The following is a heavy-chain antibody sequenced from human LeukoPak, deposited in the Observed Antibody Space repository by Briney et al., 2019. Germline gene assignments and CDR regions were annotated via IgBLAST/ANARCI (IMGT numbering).Heavy chain of an antibody. CDR1: GYTFTSYG. D-gene: IGHD3-10*01. CDR3: ARDLPLLWFGELLNPTDAFDI. Sequence: GASVKVSCKASGYTFTSYGISWVRQAPGQGLEWMGWISAYNGNTNYAQKLQGRVTMTTDTSTSTAYMELRSLRSDDTAVYYCARDLPLLWFGELLNPTDAFDIWGQGTMVTVSS. V-gene: IGHV1-18*01. J-gene: IGHJ3*02. CDR2: ISAYNGNT.